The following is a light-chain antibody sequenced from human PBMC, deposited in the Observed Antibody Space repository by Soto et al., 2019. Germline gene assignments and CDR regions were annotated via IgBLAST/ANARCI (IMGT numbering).Light chain of an antibody. CDR1: SSDVGGYNY. CDR2: DVS. J-gene: IGLJ1*01. Sequence: QSALTQPRSVSGSPGQSVTISCSGTSSDVGGYNYVSWYQQYPGKAPELMIYDVSKRPSGVPDRFSGSKSGNTASLTITGLQAEDEADYYCCSYAGRYTYVFGTGTKVTVL. CDR3: CSYAGRYTYV. V-gene: IGLV2-11*01.